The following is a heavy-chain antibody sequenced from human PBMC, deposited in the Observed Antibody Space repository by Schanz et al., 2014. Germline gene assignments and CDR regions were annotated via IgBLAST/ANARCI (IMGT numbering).Heavy chain of an antibody. D-gene: IGHD3-16*01. CDR2: TSTDGTKT. CDR1: GFTFRGHA. CDR3: TRDRGALINHNDALDL. J-gene: IGHJ3*01. Sequence: QVQLVESGGCVVQPGTSLRLSCAASGFTFRGHAMHWVRQAPGQGLEKVAVTSTDGTKTYYAASVRGRFTISRDNSKNTVYIQMNSLRSEDTAVYYCTRDRGALINHNDALDLWGQGTMVSVSS. V-gene: IGHV3-30*04.